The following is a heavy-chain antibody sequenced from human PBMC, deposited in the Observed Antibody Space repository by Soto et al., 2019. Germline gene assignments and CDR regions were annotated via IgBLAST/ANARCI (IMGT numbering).Heavy chain of an antibody. D-gene: IGHD5-12*01. CDR2: ISAYNGNT. J-gene: IGHJ4*02. CDR3: ARGARYSGYDFFDY. CDR1: GYTFTSYG. Sequence: ASVKVSCKASGYTFTSYGISWVRQAPGQGLEWMGWISAYNGNTNYAQKLQGRVTMTTDTSTSTAYMELRTLRSDDTAVYYCARGARYSGYDFFDYWGQGTLVTVSP. V-gene: IGHV1-18*01.